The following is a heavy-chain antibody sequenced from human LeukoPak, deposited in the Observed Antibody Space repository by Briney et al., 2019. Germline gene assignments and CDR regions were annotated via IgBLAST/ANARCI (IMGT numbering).Heavy chain of an antibody. D-gene: IGHD1-26*01. Sequence: GASVKVSCKASGGTFSSYAISWVRQAPGQGLEWMGRIIPILGIANYAQKLQGRVTMTTDTSTSTAYMELRSLRSDDTAVYYCARGVRLVGAKLRGAFDIWGQGTMVTVSS. CDR2: IIPILGIA. V-gene: IGHV1-69*04. J-gene: IGHJ3*02. CDR1: GGTFSSYA. CDR3: ARGVRLVGAKLRGAFDI.